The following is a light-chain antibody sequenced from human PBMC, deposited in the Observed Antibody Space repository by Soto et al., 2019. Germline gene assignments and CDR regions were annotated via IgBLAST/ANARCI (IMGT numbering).Light chain of an antibody. Sequence: QSVLTQPPSVSGAPGQRVTISCTGSSSNIGAGYNVHWYQQLPGTGPKLLIYGNFNRPSGVPDRFSGSKSGTSASLAITGLQAEDEADYYCQSYGSSLSGWDVVFGGGTKLTVL. CDR2: GNF. J-gene: IGLJ2*01. V-gene: IGLV1-40*01. CDR3: QSYGSSLSGWDVV. CDR1: SSNIGAGYN.